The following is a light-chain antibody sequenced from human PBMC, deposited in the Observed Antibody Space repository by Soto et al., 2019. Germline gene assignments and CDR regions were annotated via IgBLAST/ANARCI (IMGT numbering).Light chain of an antibody. V-gene: IGLV2-14*01. J-gene: IGLJ2*01. Sequence: QSALTQPASVSGSPGQSITISCTGTSSDVGGYNYVSWYQQHPGKAPKLMIYDVSNRPSGVSNRFSGSKSGNRASLTISGLQAEDEADYYCSSYTSSSIYVVFGGGTKLTVL. CDR1: SSDVGGYNY. CDR2: DVS. CDR3: SSYTSSSIYVV.